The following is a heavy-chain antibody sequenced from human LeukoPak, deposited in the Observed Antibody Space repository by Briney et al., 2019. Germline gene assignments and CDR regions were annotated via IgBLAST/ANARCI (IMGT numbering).Heavy chain of an antibody. D-gene: IGHD3-10*01. CDR3: ARSGVNAYYYGSGSYGLDY. CDR2: IYPGDSDT. J-gene: IGHJ4*02. CDR1: GYSFTSYW. V-gene: IGHV5-51*01. Sequence: GESLKISCKGSGYSFTSYWIGWVRQMPGKGLEWMGIIYPGDSDTRYSPSFQGQVTISADKSISTAYLQWSSLKASDVAMYHCARSGVNAYYYGSGSYGLDYWGQGTLVTVSS.